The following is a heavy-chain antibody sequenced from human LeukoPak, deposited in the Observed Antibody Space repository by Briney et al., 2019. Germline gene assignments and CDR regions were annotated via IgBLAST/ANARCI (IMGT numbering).Heavy chain of an antibody. D-gene: IGHD6-19*01. Sequence: PGGSLRLSCAASGFSVSSNYMNWVRQAPGMGLEWVSAIYTGGTTYHADSVKGRFTISRDNSKNTLYLQMNSLRAEDSAVYFCARDKLGSGYSSDFDCWGQGTLVTVSS. J-gene: IGHJ4*02. CDR2: IYTGGTT. CDR3: ARDKLGSGYSSDFDC. CDR1: GFSVSSNY. V-gene: IGHV3-66*02.